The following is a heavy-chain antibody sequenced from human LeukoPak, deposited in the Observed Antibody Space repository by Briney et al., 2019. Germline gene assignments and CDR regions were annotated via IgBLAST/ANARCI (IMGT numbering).Heavy chain of an antibody. Sequence: ASVKVSCKASGYTFTSYGISWVRQAPGQGLEWMGWISAYNGKTNYAQELQGRVTMTTDTSTSTAYMELRSLRSDDTAVYYCARDLAVAGPVDYWGQGTLVTVSS. CDR2: ISAYNGKT. CDR3: ARDLAVAGPVDY. V-gene: IGHV1-18*01. D-gene: IGHD6-19*01. J-gene: IGHJ4*02. CDR1: GYTFTSYG.